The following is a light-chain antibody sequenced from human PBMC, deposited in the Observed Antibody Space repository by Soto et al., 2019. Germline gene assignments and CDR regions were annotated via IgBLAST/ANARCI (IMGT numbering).Light chain of an antibody. CDR1: SSDVGGYNY. CDR3: SSYTSSSTLYV. CDR2: EVS. J-gene: IGLJ1*01. Sequence: SALTRPASVSGSPGQSITISCTGTSSDVGGYNYVSWYQQHPGKAPKLMIYEVSNRPSGVSNRLSGSNSGNTASLTISGLXAEDEADYYCSSYTSSSTLYVFGTGTKVTVL. V-gene: IGLV2-14*01.